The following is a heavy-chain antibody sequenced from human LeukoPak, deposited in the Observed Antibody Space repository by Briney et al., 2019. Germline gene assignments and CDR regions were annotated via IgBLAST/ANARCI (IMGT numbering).Heavy chain of an antibody. J-gene: IGHJ3*02. CDR2: IYYSGST. V-gene: IGHV4-31*03. CDR3: AREGDYYDSSGYPPGFDI. Sequence: SQTLSLTCTVSGGSISSGAYYWSWIRQHPGKGLEWIGYIYYSGSTYYNPSLKSRVTISVDTSKNQFSLKLSSVTAADTAVYYCAREGDYYDSSGYPPGFDIWGQGTMVTVSS. D-gene: IGHD3-22*01. CDR1: GGSISSGAYY.